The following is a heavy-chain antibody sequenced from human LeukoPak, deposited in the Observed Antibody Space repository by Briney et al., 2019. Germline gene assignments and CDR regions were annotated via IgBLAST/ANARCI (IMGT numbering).Heavy chain of an antibody. CDR2: IRYDGSNK. J-gene: IGHJ4*02. CDR1: GFTFSSYG. Sequence: AGGSLRLSCAASGFTFSSYGMHWVRQAPGKGLEWVAFIRYDGSNKYYADSVKGRFTISRDNSKNTLYLQMNSLRAEDTAVYYCAKEDIVVVPAAMSFDYWGQGTLVTVSS. D-gene: IGHD2-2*01. CDR3: AKEDIVVVPAAMSFDY. V-gene: IGHV3-30*02.